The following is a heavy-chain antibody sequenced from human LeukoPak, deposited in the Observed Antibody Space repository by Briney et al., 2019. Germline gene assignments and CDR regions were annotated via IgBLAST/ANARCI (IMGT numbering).Heavy chain of an antibody. V-gene: IGHV3-30*04. CDR2: IPDDGSKI. D-gene: IGHD1-7*01. CDR3: AKVRVVFNWNYAYYFDY. J-gene: IGHJ4*02. CDR1: GSTFSTDA. Sequence: GGSLRLSCAASGSTFSTDAMHWVRQALGKGLEWVAVIPDDGSKIYYADSVKGRFTISRDNTKNTLYLQMNSLRPEDTAVYYCAKVRVVFNWNYAYYFDYWGQGTLVTVSS.